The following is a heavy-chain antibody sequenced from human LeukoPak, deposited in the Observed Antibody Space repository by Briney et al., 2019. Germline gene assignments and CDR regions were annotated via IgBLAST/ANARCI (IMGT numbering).Heavy chain of an antibody. J-gene: IGHJ4*02. Sequence: GGSLRLSCAASGFTFNSYGMSWVRQAPGKGLEWVSGVSGSGGSTYYTDSVKGRFTISRDYSKNTLFLQMSSLRPEDTAVYYCALGKNFGYHYFDFWGQGALVTVSS. V-gene: IGHV3-23*01. CDR1: GFTFNSYG. CDR2: VSGSGGST. D-gene: IGHD2-2*03. CDR3: ALGKNFGYHYFDF.